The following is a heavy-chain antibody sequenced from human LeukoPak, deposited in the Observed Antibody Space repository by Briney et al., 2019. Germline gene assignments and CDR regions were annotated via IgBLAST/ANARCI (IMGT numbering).Heavy chain of an antibody. V-gene: IGHV4-34*01. J-gene: IGHJ4*02. CDR3: ARGGRGTYMRH. Sequence: TLSLTCGVSSGSFSNYIWSWVRQPPGKGLEWIGEILQGGVTNYNSSLKSRVTMSMDTSKNQFHLDLTSVTAADAGQYFCARGGRGTYMRHWGQGILVTVSS. CDR2: ILQGGVT. D-gene: IGHD1-26*01. CDR1: SGSFSNYI.